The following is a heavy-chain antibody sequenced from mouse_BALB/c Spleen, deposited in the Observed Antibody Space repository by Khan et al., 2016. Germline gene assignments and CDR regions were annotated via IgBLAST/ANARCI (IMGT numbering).Heavy chain of an antibody. J-gene: IGHJ2*01. D-gene: IGHD2-1*01. CDR3: NAIYYGNYIYFDY. CDR1: GFNIKDYY. Sequence: EVQLQESGAELVRSGASVRLSCTASGFNIKDYYIHWVKQRPEQGLEWIGWIDPENGATEYAPKFQGKATMTADTSSNTAYLQLSRLTSEDTAVYYCNAIYYGNYIYFDYWGQGTTLTGSS. CDR2: IDPENGAT. V-gene: IGHV14-4*02.